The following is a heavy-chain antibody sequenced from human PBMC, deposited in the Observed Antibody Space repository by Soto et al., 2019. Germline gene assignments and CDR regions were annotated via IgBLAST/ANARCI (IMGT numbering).Heavy chain of an antibody. CDR1: DGSINSGGYY. J-gene: IGHJ4*02. CDR3: ARGGRDGYNQYYFDY. V-gene: IGHV4-31*03. CDR2: IYYSGST. Sequence: SETLSLTCTVSDGSINSGGYYWSWIRQHAGKGLEWIGYIYYSGSTYYNPSLKSRVTISVDTSKNQFSLKLSSVTAADTAVYYCARGGRDGYNQYYFDYWGQGTLVTVSS. D-gene: IGHD5-12*01.